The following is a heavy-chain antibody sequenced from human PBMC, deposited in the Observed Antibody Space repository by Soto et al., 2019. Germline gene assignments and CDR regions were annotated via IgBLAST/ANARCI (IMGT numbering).Heavy chain of an antibody. J-gene: IGHJ4*02. D-gene: IGHD4-17*01. Sequence: QVQLVESGGGVVQPGGSLRLSCAASVFTFSNYGMHWVRQTPGKGLEWVAVISHDGYDKYYADSVKGRFTISRDNSKNTLYLQMSRLKPDDTAVYYCAKPPDRRTTVTPFESWGQGILVTVSP. CDR3: AKPPDRRTTVTPFES. V-gene: IGHV3-30*18. CDR1: VFTFSNYG. CDR2: ISHDGYDK.